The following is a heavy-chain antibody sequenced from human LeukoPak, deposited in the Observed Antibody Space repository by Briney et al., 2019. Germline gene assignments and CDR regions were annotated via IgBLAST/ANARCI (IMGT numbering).Heavy chain of an antibody. CDR1: GFTFGDYY. Sequence: PGGSLRLSCAASGFTFGDYYMSWIRQAPGKGLEWISYMSHSGTTVHYTDSVKGRFTISRDNAKNSLYLQMNSLRAEDTAVYYCAELGITMIGGVWGKGTTVTISS. V-gene: IGHV3-11*04. D-gene: IGHD3-10*02. J-gene: IGHJ6*04. CDR3: AELGITMIGGV. CDR2: MSHSGTTV.